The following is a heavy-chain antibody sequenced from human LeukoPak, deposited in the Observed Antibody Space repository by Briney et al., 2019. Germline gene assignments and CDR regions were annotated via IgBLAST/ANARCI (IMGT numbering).Heavy chain of an antibody. D-gene: IGHD3-10*01. J-gene: IGHJ6*02. Sequence: PGGSLRLSCTASGFSFDDYAMHWVRQAPGKGLEWVSRIGGDSVTTFYADSVKGRFTLSRDNSKNTLYLQMNSLRAEDTAVYYCAKAPLRFPMGYYGIDVWGQGTTVTVSS. CDR2: IGGDSVTT. CDR1: GFSFDDYA. CDR3: AKAPLRFPMGYYGIDV. V-gene: IGHV3-43*02.